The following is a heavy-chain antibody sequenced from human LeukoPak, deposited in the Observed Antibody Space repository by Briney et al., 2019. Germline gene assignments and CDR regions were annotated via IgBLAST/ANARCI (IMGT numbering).Heavy chain of an antibody. CDR3: AREMGTLVVAPFDY. V-gene: IGHV3-30*19. J-gene: IGHJ4*02. Sequence: GGSLRLSCAASGFTFSSYGMHWVRQAPGKGLEWVAVISYDGSNKYYADSVKGRFAISRDNSKNTLYLQMNSLRAEDTAVYYCAREMGTLVVAPFDYWGQGTLVTVSS. CDR1: GFTFSSYG. D-gene: IGHD3-22*01. CDR2: ISYDGSNK.